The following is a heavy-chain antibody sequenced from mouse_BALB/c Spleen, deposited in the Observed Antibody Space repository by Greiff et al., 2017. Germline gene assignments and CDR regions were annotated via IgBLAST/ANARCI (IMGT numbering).Heavy chain of an antibody. CDR1: GFTFSSFG. J-gene: IGHJ4*01. Sequence: EVQVVESGGGLVQPGGSRKLSCAASGFTFSSFGMHWVRQAPEKGLEWVAYISSGSSTIYYADTVKGRFTISRDNPKNTLFLQMTSLRSEDTAMYYCAREYGNYDYAMDYWGQGTSVTVSS. CDR2: ISSGSSTI. V-gene: IGHV5-17*02. D-gene: IGHD2-10*02. CDR3: AREYGNYDYAMDY.